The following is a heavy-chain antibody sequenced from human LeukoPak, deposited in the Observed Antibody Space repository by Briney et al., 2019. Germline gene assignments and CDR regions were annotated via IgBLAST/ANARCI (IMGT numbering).Heavy chain of an antibody. D-gene: IGHD6-19*01. CDR1: GFIFSSYS. CDR3: AREEGQWLAFDY. V-gene: IGHV3-21*01. CDR2: ISSSSSFI. Sequence: GGSLRLSCAASGFIFSSYSMNWDRQAPGKGLEWVSSISSSSSFIYYADSVKGRFTASRDNTKTSLYLQMNSLRAEDTAVYYCAREEGQWLAFDYWGQGTLVTVSS. J-gene: IGHJ4*01.